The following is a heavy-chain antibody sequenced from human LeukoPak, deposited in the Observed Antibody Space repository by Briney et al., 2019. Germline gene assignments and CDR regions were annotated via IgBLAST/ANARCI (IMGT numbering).Heavy chain of an antibody. J-gene: IGHJ4*02. V-gene: IGHV2-5*02. CDR3: AHRKNYYDSSVFDN. Sequence: SGPTLVNPTQTLTLTCTFSGFSLNTRGVGVGWIRQPPGRALEWLALIYWDDDRRYSPSLKSRLTIAKDTSKNQVVLTMTNMDPVDTATYFCAHRKNYYDSSVFDNWGQGTLVTVSS. CDR1: GFSLNTRGVG. D-gene: IGHD3-22*01. CDR2: IYWDDDR.